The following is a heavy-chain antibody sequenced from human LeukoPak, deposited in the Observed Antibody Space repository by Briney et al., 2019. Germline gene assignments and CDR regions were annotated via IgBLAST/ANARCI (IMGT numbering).Heavy chain of an antibody. V-gene: IGHV3-23*01. CDR1: GFTFSSYA. CDR3: TPLWFGELSFLDP. J-gene: IGHJ5*02. D-gene: IGHD3-10*01. CDR2: ISGSGGST. Sequence: GGSLRLSCAASGFTFSSYALSRVRQAPGTGLEWVSGISGSGGSTYYADSVKGRFTISRDNSKNTLYLQMNSLRAEDTAVYYCTPLWFGELSFLDPWGQGTLVIVSS.